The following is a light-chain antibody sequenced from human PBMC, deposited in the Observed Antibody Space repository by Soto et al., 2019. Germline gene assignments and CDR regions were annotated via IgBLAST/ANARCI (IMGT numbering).Light chain of an antibody. CDR1: QSVSSN. CDR2: GAS. J-gene: IGKJ1*01. Sequence: EIVMTQSPATLSVSPGERATLSCRASQSVSSNLAWYQQKPGQAPRLLIYGASTRATGIPVRFSGSGSGTEFTLTISSLQSEDIAVYYCHQYGSSPRTFGQGTKVDIK. CDR3: HQYGSSPRT. V-gene: IGKV3-15*01.